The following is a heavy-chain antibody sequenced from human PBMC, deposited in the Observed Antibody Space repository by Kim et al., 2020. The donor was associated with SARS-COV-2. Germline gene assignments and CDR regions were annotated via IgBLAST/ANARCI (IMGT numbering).Heavy chain of an antibody. Sequence: ASVKVSCKASGYTFTGYYMHWVRQAPGQGLEWMGRINPNSGGTNYAQKFQGRVTMTRDTSISTAYMELSRLRSDDTAVYYCAESLDATVTTLPEDYWGQGTLVTVSS. V-gene: IGHV1-2*06. CDR3: AESLDATVTTLPEDY. CDR2: INPNSGGT. J-gene: IGHJ4*02. D-gene: IGHD4-17*01. CDR1: GYTFTGYY.